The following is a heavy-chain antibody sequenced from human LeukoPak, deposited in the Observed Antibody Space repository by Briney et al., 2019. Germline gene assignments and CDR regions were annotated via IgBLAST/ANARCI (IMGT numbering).Heavy chain of an antibody. CDR3: ARGVAATLFWFDP. CDR1: GGSFSGYY. D-gene: IGHD2-15*01. Sequence: PSETLSLTCAVYGGSFSGYYWSWIRQPPGKGLEWIGEINHSGSTNYNPSLKSRVTISVDTSKNQFSLKLSSVTAADTAVYYCARGVAATLFWFDPWGQGTLVTVSS. J-gene: IGHJ5*02. V-gene: IGHV4-34*01. CDR2: INHSGST.